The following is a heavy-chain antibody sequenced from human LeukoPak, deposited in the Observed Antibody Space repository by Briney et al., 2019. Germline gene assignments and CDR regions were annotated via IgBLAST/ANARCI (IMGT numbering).Heavy chain of an antibody. CDR1: GFTVSNNY. D-gene: IGHD1-26*01. CDR2: ISSSSSYI. Sequence: PGGSLRLSCAASGFTVSNNYMSWVRQAPGKGLEWVSSISSSSSYIYYADSVKGRFTISRDNAKNSLYLQMNSLRAEDTAVYYCARDGRYSGSPLGAFDIWGQGTMVTVSS. J-gene: IGHJ3*02. CDR3: ARDGRYSGSPLGAFDI. V-gene: IGHV3-21*01.